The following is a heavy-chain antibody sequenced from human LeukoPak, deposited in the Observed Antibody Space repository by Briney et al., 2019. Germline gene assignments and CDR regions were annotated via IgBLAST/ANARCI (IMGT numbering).Heavy chain of an antibody. CDR1: GGSISSYY. J-gene: IGHJ3*02. Sequence: SETLPLTCTVSGGSISSYYWSWIRQPPGKGLEWIGYIYYSGSTNYNPSLKSRVTISVDTSKNQFSLKLGSVTAADTAVYYCARRPPPYDYYDSSGSDAFDIWGQGTMVTVSS. CDR3: ARRPPPYDYYDSSGSDAFDI. V-gene: IGHV4-59*08. CDR2: IYYSGST. D-gene: IGHD3-22*01.